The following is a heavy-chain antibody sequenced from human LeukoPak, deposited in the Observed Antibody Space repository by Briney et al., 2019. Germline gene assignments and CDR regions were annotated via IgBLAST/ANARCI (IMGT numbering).Heavy chain of an antibody. CDR1: GGSISNYY. CDR3: ARSTRPSSFYYGMDV. V-gene: IGHV4-59*01. Sequence: SETLSLTCTVSGGSISNYYWSWIRQPPGMGLEWIGHTYYSGSTNYSPSLKSRVSISVDTSKNQFSLRLTSVTAADTAVYYCARSTRPSSFYYGMDVWGQGTTVTV. D-gene: IGHD2-2*01. CDR2: TYYSGST. J-gene: IGHJ6*02.